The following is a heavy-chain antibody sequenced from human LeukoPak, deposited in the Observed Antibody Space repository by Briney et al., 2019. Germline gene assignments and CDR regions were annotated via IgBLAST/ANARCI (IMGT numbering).Heavy chain of an antibody. J-gene: IGHJ4*02. V-gene: IGHV4-30-4*01. CDR3: ARRGGGQWLVLDY. D-gene: IGHD6-19*01. CDR2: IYYSGST. CDR1: GGSISRGDYY. Sequence: SETLSLTCTVSGGSISRGDYYWSWIRQPPGKGLEWIGYIYYSGSTYYNPSLKSRVTISVDTSKNQFSLKLSSVTAADTAVYYCARRGGGQWLVLDYWGQGTLVTVSS.